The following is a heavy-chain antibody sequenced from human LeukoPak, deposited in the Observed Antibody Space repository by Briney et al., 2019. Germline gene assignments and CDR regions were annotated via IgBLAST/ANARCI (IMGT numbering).Heavy chain of an antibody. Sequence: ASVKVSCKASGYTFTNYDINWVRQATGQRLEWMGWMNAGNGNTKYSQKFQGRVTITRDTSASTAYMELSSLRSEDTAVYYCASEITFGGVIVIGYWGQGTLVTVSS. J-gene: IGHJ4*02. CDR2: MNAGNGNT. V-gene: IGHV1-3*01. D-gene: IGHD3-16*02. CDR3: ASEITFGGVIVIGY. CDR1: GYTFTNYD.